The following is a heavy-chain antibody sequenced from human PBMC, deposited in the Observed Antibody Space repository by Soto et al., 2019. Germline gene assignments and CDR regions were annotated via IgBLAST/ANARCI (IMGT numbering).Heavy chain of an antibody. Sequence: QLQLQESGPGLVKPSETLSLTCTVSGGSISSSSYYWGWIRQPPGKGLEWIGSIYYSGSTYYNPSLKSLVTLAVDTSKNQFSLKLSSVTAADTAVYYCARHVRGYGAYGYWYFDLWGRGTLVTVSS. D-gene: IGHD5-18*01. CDR3: ARHVRGYGAYGYWYFDL. J-gene: IGHJ2*01. CDR1: GGSISSSSYY. V-gene: IGHV4-39*01. CDR2: IYYSGST.